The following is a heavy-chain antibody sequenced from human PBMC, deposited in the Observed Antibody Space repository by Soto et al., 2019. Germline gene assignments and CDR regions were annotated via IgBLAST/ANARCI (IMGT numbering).Heavy chain of an antibody. CDR2: IWYDGSNK. J-gene: IGHJ3*02. D-gene: IGHD3-3*01. Sequence: PGGSLRLSCAASGFTFSSYGMHWVRQAPGKGLEWVAVIWYDGSNKYYADSVKGRFTISRDNSKNTLYLQMNSLRAEDTAVYYCASGDSFWSGYYRGIRAFDIWGQGTMVTVSS. CDR3: ASGDSFWSGYYRGIRAFDI. CDR1: GFTFSSYG. V-gene: IGHV3-33*01.